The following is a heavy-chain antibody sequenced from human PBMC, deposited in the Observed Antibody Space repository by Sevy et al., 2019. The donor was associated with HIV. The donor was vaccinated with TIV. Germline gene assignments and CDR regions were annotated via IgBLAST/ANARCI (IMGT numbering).Heavy chain of an antibody. J-gene: IGHJ4*02. D-gene: IGHD3-10*01. Sequence: GGSLRLSCAASGFTLSTYWMLWVRQAPGKGLEWVANINQDGSTKYYLDSVKGRFTISRENAENSLFLQMNSLRVEDTAVYYCVRAMASVDSFWGQGTLVTVSS. CDR3: VRAMASVDSF. CDR2: INQDGSTK. V-gene: IGHV3-7*01. CDR1: GFTLSTYW.